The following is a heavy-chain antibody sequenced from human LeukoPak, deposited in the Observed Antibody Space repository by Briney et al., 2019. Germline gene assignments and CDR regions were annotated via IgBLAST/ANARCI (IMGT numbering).Heavy chain of an antibody. CDR3: ARDPDNIVGANFGY. J-gene: IGHJ4*02. V-gene: IGHV3-7*01. CDR2: INQDGSKK. CDR1: GFIFSKDW. D-gene: IGHD1-26*01. Sequence: PGGSLRLSCAASGFIFSKDWMNWVRQAPGKGLEWVANINQDGSKKYYVDSVKGRFTIARDNAKNSLYLQMHSLRAEDTAVYYCARDPDNIVGANFGYWGQGTLVTVSS.